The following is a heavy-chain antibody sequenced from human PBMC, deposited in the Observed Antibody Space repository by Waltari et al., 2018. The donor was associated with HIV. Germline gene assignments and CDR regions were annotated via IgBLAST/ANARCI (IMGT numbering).Heavy chain of an antibody. V-gene: IGHV3-30*02. CDR1: GFTFSSYG. J-gene: IGHJ4*02. CDR3: AKDTSGEFDY. CDR2: IRYDGSNK. D-gene: IGHD2-15*01. Sequence: QVQLVESGGGVVQPGGSLRLSCAASGFTFSSYGMHWVRQAPGKGVELVAFIRYDGSNKYYADSVKGRFTISRDNSKNTLYLQMNSLRAEDTAVYYCAKDTSGEFDYWGQGTLVTVSS.